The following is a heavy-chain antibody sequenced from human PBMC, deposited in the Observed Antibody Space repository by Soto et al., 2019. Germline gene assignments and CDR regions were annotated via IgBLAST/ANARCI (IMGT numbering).Heavy chain of an antibody. Sequence: QVQLVQSGTEVKKPGASMKISCKASGFTFTNYYMHWVRQAPGQGLEWMGILNPTDGTTTYAEKFRGRVTMTRDTSTITVYLELSSLTSEDTAVFYCARAPPNDGWFDPWGQGTLVIVSS. V-gene: IGHV1-46*01. CDR2: LNPTDGTT. CDR1: GFTFTNYY. D-gene: IGHD1-1*01. J-gene: IGHJ5*02. CDR3: ARAPPNDGWFDP.